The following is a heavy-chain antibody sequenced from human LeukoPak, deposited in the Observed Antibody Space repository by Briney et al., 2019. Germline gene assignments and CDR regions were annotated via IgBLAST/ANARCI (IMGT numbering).Heavy chain of an antibody. CDR1: GFTFSRYA. CDR2: ISYDGSNK. V-gene: IGHV3-30-3*01. D-gene: IGHD6-19*01. Sequence: PGGSLRLSCAASGFTFSRYAMHWVRQVPGKGLEWVAVISYDGSNKYYADSVKGRFTISRDNSKNTLHLQMNSLRAEDTAVYYCARDNGVTAVAGHFDYWGQGTLVTVSS. J-gene: IGHJ4*02. CDR3: ARDNGVTAVAGHFDY.